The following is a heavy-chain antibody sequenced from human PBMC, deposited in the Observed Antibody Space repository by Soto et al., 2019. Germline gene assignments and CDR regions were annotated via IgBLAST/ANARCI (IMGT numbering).Heavy chain of an antibody. CDR1: GFSLSNARMG. Sequence: QVTLKESGPVLVKPTETLTLTCTVSGFSLSNARMGVSWIRQPPGKALEWLAHIFSNDEKSYSTSLKSRLTTSKDTSKIQVVLTMPHIAPVDTATYYCARIGGDTEDFDYWGQGTLVTVSS. CDR2: IFSNDEK. CDR3: ARIGGDTEDFDY. D-gene: IGHD3-16*01. V-gene: IGHV2-26*01. J-gene: IGHJ4*02.